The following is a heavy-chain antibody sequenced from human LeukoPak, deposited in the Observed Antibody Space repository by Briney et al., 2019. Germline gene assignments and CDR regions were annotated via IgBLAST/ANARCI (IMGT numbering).Heavy chain of an antibody. CDR3: ARALTFPDFYYYMDV. V-gene: IGHV4-34*01. CDR2: INPNGRT. D-gene: IGHD2/OR15-2a*01. CDR1: GGSFSGYQ. J-gene: IGHJ6*03. Sequence: SETLSLSCAVYGGSFSGYQWTWVRQSPGMGLEWIGEINPNGRTNYNPSLKSRVIISVDTSKNQFSLRLSSGTAADTAIYYCARALTFPDFYYYMDVWGEGTTVTVSS.